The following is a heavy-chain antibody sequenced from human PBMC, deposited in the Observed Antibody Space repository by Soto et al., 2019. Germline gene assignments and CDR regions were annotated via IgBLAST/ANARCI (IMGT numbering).Heavy chain of an antibody. D-gene: IGHD3-9*01. CDR1: GFSLSTSGVG. V-gene: IGHV2-5*02. Sequence: QITLKESGPTLVKPTQTLPLTCTFSGFSLSTSGVGVGWIRQPPGKALEWLALIYWDDDKRYSPSLKSRLTITKDTSKNQVVLTRTIMDPVDTAKYYCAHRSAGYPRFDYWGQGTLVTVSS. CDR2: IYWDDDK. CDR3: AHRSAGYPRFDY. J-gene: IGHJ4*02.